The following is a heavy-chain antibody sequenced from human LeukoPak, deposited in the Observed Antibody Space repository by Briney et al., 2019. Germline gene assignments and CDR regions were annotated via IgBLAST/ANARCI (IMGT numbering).Heavy chain of an antibody. V-gene: IGHV3-15*01. Sequence: GGSLRLSCAASGFTFSNAWMSWVRQAPGKGLEWVGRVKRKTEGETTDYIAPVKGRFTISRDDSKNTLYLQMNSLKTEDTAVYYCTTLPNDHYGMDVWGQGTTVTVSS. CDR2: VKRKTEGETT. CDR3: TTLPNDHYGMDV. CDR1: GFTFSNAW. J-gene: IGHJ6*02.